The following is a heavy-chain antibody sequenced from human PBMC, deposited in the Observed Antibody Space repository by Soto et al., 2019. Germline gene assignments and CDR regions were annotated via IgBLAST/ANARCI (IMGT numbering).Heavy chain of an antibody. V-gene: IGHV1-69*13. Sequence: GASVKVSCKASGGTFSSYAISWVRQAPGQGLEWMGGIIPIFGTANYAQKFQGRVTITADESTSTAYMELSSLRSEDTAVYYCATCSPSGNYDSSGYYPPFDYWGQGTLVTVSS. CDR1: GGTFSSYA. D-gene: IGHD3-22*01. CDR3: ATCSPSGNYDSSGYYPPFDY. J-gene: IGHJ4*02. CDR2: IIPIFGTA.